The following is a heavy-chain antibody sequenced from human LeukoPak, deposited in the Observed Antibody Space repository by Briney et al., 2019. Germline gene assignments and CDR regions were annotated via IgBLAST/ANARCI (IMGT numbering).Heavy chain of an antibody. CDR2: IKGDGSEE. CDR1: RFGFSPRW. V-gene: IGHV3-7*01. D-gene: IGHD6-19*01. Sequence: GGSLRLSCAASRFGFSPRWMHWVRQVPGKGLEGVAHIKGDGSEELYVDSVKGRFTISRDGAKKSLYLQMNNQRVEDTALYYCASGSGWTFENWGQGTQVTVSS. CDR3: ASGSGWTFEN. J-gene: IGHJ4*02.